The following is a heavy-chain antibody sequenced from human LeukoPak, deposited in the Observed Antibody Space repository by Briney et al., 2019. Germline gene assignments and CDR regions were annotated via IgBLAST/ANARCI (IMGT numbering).Heavy chain of an antibody. J-gene: IGHJ6*02. CDR3: ARVRYSYGYIYGMDV. D-gene: IGHD5-18*01. V-gene: IGHV4-59*01. CDR2: IYYSGST. CDR1: GGSISSYY. Sequence: PSETLSLTCTVSGGSISSYYWSWIRQPPGKGLEWIGYIYYSGSTNYNPSLKSRVTISVDTSKNQFSLKLSSVTAADTAVYYCARVRYSYGYIYGMDVWGQGTTVTVSS.